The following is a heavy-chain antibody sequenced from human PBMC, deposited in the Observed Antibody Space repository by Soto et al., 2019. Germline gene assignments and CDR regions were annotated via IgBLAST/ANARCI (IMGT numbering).Heavy chain of an antibody. CDR1: GFTFSSYW. D-gene: IGHD5-12*01. CDR3: ARDAPPMFSGYDSHYYYGMDV. CDR2: IKQDGSEK. Sequence: GGSLRLSCAASGFTFSSYWMSWVRQAPGKGLEWVANIKQDGSEKYYVDSVKGRFTISRDNAKNSLYLQMNSLRAEDTAVYYCARDAPPMFSGYDSHYYYGMDVWGQGTTVTVSS. J-gene: IGHJ6*02. V-gene: IGHV3-7*05.